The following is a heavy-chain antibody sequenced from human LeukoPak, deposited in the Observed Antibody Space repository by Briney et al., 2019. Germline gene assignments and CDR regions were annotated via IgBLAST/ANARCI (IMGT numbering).Heavy chain of an antibody. CDR2: VYHNGHS. CDR1: GRSFNDNY. J-gene: IGHJ5*01. Sequence: SDTLSLTCNVSGRSFNDNYWNWIRHLPAKGLEWIGYVYHNGHSDYNPSLKSRVTISVDTSTNQFSLKMISVTAADTAVYYCASLGYSSGWLDSWGHGSLVIVSS. V-gene: IGHV4-59*07. D-gene: IGHD2-15*01. CDR3: ASLGYSSGWLDS.